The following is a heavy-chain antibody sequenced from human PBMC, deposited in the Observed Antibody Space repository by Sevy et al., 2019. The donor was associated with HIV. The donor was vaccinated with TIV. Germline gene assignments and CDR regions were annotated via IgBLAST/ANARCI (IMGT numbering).Heavy chain of an antibody. CDR1: GFSFNNYW. D-gene: IGHD3-16*01. V-gene: IGHV3-74*01. CDR3: ARDRRGSSLVSYNWFDP. J-gene: IGHJ5*02. Sequence: GGSLRLSCAASGFSFNNYWMHWVRQAPGKGLVWVSRINIDGRSTTYADSVKGRFTISRDNAKNTLFLQMNSLRAEDTAVYYFARDRRGSSLVSYNWFDPWGQGTLVTVSS. CDR2: INIDGRST.